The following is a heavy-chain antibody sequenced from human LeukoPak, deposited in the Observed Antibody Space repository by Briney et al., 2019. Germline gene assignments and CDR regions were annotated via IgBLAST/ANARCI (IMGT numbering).Heavy chain of an antibody. CDR3: ARDHYYDSSGYYYYMDV. Sequence: ASVKVSCKASGYTFTGYYMHWVRQAPGQGLEWMGRINPNSGGTNYAQKFQGRVTMTRETSISTAYMELSRLRSDDTAVYYCARDHYYDSSGYYYYMDVWGKGTTVTVSS. CDR2: INPNSGGT. D-gene: IGHD3-22*01. J-gene: IGHJ6*03. CDR1: GYTFTGYY. V-gene: IGHV1-2*06.